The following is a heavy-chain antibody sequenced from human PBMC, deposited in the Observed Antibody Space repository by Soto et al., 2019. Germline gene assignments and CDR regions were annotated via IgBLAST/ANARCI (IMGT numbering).Heavy chain of an antibody. J-gene: IGHJ4*02. CDR1: GYTFTNFG. Sequence: QVQLVQSGAEVKKPGASVKVSCKASGYTFTNFGISWVRQAPGQGLEWMGWISAYNGNTNYAQNFQGRVPMTTDTSTRTAYMERRSLRSDATAVYYWARGGTPIDYWGQGTLVTVSS. V-gene: IGHV1-18*01. CDR3: ARGGTPIDY. CDR2: ISAYNGNT. D-gene: IGHD3-16*01.